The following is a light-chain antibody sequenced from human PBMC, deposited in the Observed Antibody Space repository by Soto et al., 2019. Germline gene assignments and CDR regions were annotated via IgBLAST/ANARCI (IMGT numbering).Light chain of an antibody. CDR2: DVS. CDR3: LQYDSLPPT. J-gene: IGKJ5*01. V-gene: IGKV1-5*01. CDR1: QSISSW. Sequence: DIQMTQSPSTLSASVGDRVTITCRASQSISSWLAWYQQKPGKAPKLLIYDVSSLESGVPSRFSGTGSATHFTFTISSLQPEDFATYYCLQYDSLPPTFGQGTRLEIK.